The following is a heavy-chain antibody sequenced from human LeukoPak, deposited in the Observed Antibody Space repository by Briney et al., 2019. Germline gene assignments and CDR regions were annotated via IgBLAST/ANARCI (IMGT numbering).Heavy chain of an antibody. CDR2: IKEDGSEK. D-gene: IGHD6-13*01. J-gene: IGHJ4*02. CDR3: ARDSGWFRFDY. Sequence: GGSLRLSCAASGFTFSSNWMSWVRQAPGKGLEWVANIKEDGSEKYYVDSVKGRFTISRDNAKNSLYMQMNSLRAEDTAVYYCARDSGWFRFDYWGQGTLVTVSS. V-gene: IGHV3-7*03. CDR1: GFTFSSNW.